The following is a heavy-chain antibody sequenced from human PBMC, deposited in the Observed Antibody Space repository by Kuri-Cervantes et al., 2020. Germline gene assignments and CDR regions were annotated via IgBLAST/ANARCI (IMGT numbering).Heavy chain of an antibody. CDR2: IWYDGSNK. CDR1: GFTFSSYA. D-gene: IGHD5-24*01. V-gene: IGHV3-33*08. J-gene: IGHJ2*01. CDR3: AIWDGYNSQYFDL. Sequence: GGSLRLSCAASGFTFSSYAMHWVRQAPGKGLEWVTFIWYDGSNKYYIDSVRGRFTASRDNSKNTLYLQMNSLRVEDTAVYYCAIWDGYNSQYFDLWGRGTLVTVSS.